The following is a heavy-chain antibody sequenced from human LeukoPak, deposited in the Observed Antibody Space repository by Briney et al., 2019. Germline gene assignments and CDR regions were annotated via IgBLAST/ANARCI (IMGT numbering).Heavy chain of an antibody. D-gene: IGHD1-26*01. V-gene: IGHV3-21*01. CDR1: GFTFSRYS. Sequence: PGYSLRLSCAASGFTFSRYSMNWVRQAPGKGLEWVSSMSSSSGLIYYADSVKGRFTVSRDNAKKSLYLQMNSLRAEDTAVYYCAREFEGSASGAGYWGQGTLVTVSS. J-gene: IGHJ4*02. CDR3: AREFEGSASGAGY. CDR2: MSSSSGLI.